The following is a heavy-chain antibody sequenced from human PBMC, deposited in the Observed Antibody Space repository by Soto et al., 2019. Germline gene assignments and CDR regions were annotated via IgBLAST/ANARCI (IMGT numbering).Heavy chain of an antibody. CDR3: AKLDYYYDSSGYPYDY. V-gene: IGHV3-23*01. J-gene: IGHJ4*02. CDR1: GFTFSSYA. CDR2: ISGSGGST. Sequence: EVQLLESGGGLVQPGGSLRLSCAASGFTFSSYAMSWVRQAPGKGLEWVSAISGSGGSTYYADSVKGRFTISRDNSKNTLYLQMNSLRAEDTAVYYCAKLDYYYDSSGYPYDYWGQGTLVTVSS. D-gene: IGHD3-22*01.